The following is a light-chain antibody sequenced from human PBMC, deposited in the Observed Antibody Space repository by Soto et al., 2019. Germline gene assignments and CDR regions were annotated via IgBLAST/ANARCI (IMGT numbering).Light chain of an antibody. J-gene: IGKJ1*01. CDR2: VAS. Sequence: DIQMTQSPSSLSASVGDSLTITCRASQYISTYLNWYQQKPGKAPKLLIYVASNLQSGVPSRVSASGSGTDFTVTISSLQPENIATYYYQESYSTSFGQGTKVDIK. V-gene: IGKV1-39*01. CDR3: QESYSTS. CDR1: QYISTY.